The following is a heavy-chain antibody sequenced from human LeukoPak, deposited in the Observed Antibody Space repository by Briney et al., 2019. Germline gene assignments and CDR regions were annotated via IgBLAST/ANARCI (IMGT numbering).Heavy chain of an antibody. Sequence: PSETLSLTCAVSGYSISSGYYWGWIRQPPGKGLEWIGSIYHSGSTYYNPSLKSRVTISVDTSKNQFSLKLSSVTAADTAVYYCARDGPWGIAVAGTLDYWGQGTLVTVSS. CDR2: IYHSGST. J-gene: IGHJ4*02. CDR1: GYSISSGYY. V-gene: IGHV4-38-2*02. CDR3: ARDGPWGIAVAGTLDY. D-gene: IGHD6-19*01.